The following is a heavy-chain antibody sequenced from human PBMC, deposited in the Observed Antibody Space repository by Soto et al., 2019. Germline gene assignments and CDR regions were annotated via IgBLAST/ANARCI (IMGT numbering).Heavy chain of an antibody. CDR2: IYDIGSF. Sequence: SETLSLTCTVSGGAISLYQWSLIRQSPGKGLEWIGYIYDIGSFNYNPSLKSRGTISLETSKNQFSLKLYSVTAAETDVYYCARLGEGDWLPHDWWGQGTLVTVSS. CDR1: GGAISLYQ. J-gene: IGHJ4*02. V-gene: IGHV4-59*01. CDR3: ARLGEGDWLPHDW. D-gene: IGHD3-16*01.